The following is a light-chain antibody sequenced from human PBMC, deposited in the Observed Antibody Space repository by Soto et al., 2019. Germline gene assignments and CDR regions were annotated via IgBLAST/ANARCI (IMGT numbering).Light chain of an antibody. J-gene: IGLJ3*02. CDR2: STS. Sequence: QAVVTQEPSLTVSPGGTVTLTCASSTGAVTSGYYPNRFQQKAGQAPRVLIYSTSNKHSWTPARFSGSLLGGKAALTLSGVQPEEEAEYYCLLFYGDAWVFGGGTKLAVL. V-gene: IGLV7-43*01. CDR3: LLFYGDAWV. CDR1: TGAVTSGYY.